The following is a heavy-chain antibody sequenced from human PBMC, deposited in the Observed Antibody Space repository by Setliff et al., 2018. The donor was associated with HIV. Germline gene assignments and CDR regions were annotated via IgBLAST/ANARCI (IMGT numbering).Heavy chain of an antibody. D-gene: IGHD4-4*01. CDR1: GYSFTSDY. V-gene: IGHV1-46*01. J-gene: IGHJ3*02. CDR2: INPTGAST. Sequence: GASVKVSCKASGYSFTSDYMHWVRQAPGQGLEWMGIINPTGASTTYAQQFQGRVTMTRDTSTSTVYMELTSLRYEDMAVYYCARGLRQDRSNSDVFDIWGQGTVVTVSS. CDR3: ARGLRQDRSNSDVFDI.